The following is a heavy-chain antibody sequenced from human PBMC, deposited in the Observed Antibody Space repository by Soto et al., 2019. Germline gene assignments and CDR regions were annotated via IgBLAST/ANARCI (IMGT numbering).Heavy chain of an antibody. D-gene: IGHD1-26*01. Sequence: SSLKVAYKASKGTFSSYASSWGRQDPGQGLEWMGGIIPIFGTANYAQKFQGRVTITADESTSTAYMELSSLRSEDTAVYYCARDLSSQLLLYYYGMDVWGQGPTVTVSS. V-gene: IGHV1-69*13. CDR1: KGTFSSYA. J-gene: IGHJ6*02. CDR2: IIPIFGTA. CDR3: ARDLSSQLLLYYYGMDV.